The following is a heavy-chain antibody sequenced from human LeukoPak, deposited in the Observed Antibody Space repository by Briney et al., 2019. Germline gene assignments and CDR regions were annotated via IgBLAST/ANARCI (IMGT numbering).Heavy chain of an antibody. CDR1: GGSISSSNW. V-gene: IGHV4-4*02. J-gene: IGHJ3*02. Sequence: SGTLPLTCSVSGGSISSSNWWSWVRQPPGKGLEWIGEIYHSGSTNYNPSLKSRVTISLRKSKNQFPLKLSSVTAADTAVYYCVNLDYDRAFDIWGEGTMVSVSS. CDR3: VNLDYDRAFDI. CDR2: IYHSGST. D-gene: IGHD3-22*01.